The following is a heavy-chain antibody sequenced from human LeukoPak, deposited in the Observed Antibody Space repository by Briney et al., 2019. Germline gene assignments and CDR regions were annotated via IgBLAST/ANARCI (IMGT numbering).Heavy chain of an antibody. CDR1: GYSISSGYY. V-gene: IGHV4-38-2*02. CDR3: ARGGFAKQDAFEN. CDR2: IYHSGST. J-gene: IGHJ4*02. Sequence: SETLSLTCTVSGYSISSGYYWGWIRQPPGKGLEWIGSIYHSGSTYYNPSLKSRVTISVETSKNQFSLRLNSVTAADTAVYYCARGGFAKQDAFENWGQGTLVTVSS. D-gene: IGHD5-12*01.